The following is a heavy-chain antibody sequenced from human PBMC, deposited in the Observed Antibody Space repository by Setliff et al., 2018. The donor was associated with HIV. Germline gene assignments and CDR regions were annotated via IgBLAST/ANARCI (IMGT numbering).Heavy chain of an antibody. CDR1: GYSINNGYY. Sequence: PSETLSLTCSVSGYSINNGYYWGWIRQPPGKGLEWVATIYQTGNTYYSPSLKSRVTVSMDMSRNQFSVKLNSATAADTAVYYCARQAWHYDRDGYFIDYWGQGMRVTVSS. CDR2: IYQTGNT. D-gene: IGHD3-22*01. J-gene: IGHJ4*02. V-gene: IGHV4-38-2*02. CDR3: ARQAWHYDRDGYFIDY.